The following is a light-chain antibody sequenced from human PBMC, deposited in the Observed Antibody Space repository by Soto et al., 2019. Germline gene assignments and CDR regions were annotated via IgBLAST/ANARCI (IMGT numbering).Light chain of an antibody. Sequence: DIQMTQSPSTLSASVGDRVTITCRVSQSISSWLAWYQQKPGKAPKLLIYKASSLESGVPSRFSGCGSGTEFTLTISSLQPDDFATYYCQQSWTFGQGTKVEIK. V-gene: IGKV1-5*03. CDR1: QSISSW. CDR2: KAS. CDR3: QQSWT. J-gene: IGKJ1*01.